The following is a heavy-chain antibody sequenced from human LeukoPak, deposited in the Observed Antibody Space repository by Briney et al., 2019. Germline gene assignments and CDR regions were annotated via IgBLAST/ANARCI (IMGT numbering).Heavy chain of an antibody. CDR1: GYTFTGYY. CDR3: ARSPGEGYDFWSGYYGRYFDY. Sequence: ASVKVSCKASGYTFTGYYMHWVRQAPGQVLGWMGWINPNSGGTNYAQKFQGRVTMTRDTSISTAYMELSRLRSDDTAVYYCARSPGEGYDFWSGYYGRYFDYWGQGTLVTVSS. J-gene: IGHJ4*02. V-gene: IGHV1-2*02. CDR2: INPNSGGT. D-gene: IGHD3-3*01.